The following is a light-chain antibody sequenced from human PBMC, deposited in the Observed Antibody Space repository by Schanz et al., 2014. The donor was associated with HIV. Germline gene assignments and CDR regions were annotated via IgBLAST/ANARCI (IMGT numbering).Light chain of an antibody. J-gene: IGLJ2*01. CDR3: CSYAGSSTLV. V-gene: IGLV2-8*01. Sequence: QSALTQPPSASGSPGQSVTISCTGTSSDVGAYDYVSWYQRHPGKAPKVMIYEVSQRPSGVPDRFSGSKSGNTASLTVSGLQAEDEADYYCCSYAGSSTLVFGGGTKVTVL. CDR1: SSDVGAYDY. CDR2: EVS.